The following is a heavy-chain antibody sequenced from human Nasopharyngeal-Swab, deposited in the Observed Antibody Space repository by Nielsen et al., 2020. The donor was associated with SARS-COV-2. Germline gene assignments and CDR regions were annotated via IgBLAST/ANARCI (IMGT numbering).Heavy chain of an antibody. Sequence: GESLKISCAASGFTFSSYGMHWVRQAPGKGLEWVAVISYDGSNKYYADSVKGRFTISRDNSKNTLYLQMNSLRAEDTAVYYCAKGIEREYSGYDLGYYYYYYGMDVWGQGTTVTVSS. V-gene: IGHV3-30*18. D-gene: IGHD5-12*01. CDR1: GFTFSSYG. CDR3: AKGIEREYSGYDLGYYYYYYGMDV. J-gene: IGHJ6*02. CDR2: ISYDGSNK.